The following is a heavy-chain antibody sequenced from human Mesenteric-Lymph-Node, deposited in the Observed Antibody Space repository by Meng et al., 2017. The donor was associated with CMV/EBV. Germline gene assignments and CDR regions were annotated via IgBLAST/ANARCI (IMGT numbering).Heavy chain of an antibody. CDR1: GYSITSGYY. CDR3: ARGIEV. V-gene: IGHV4-38-2*02. D-gene: IGHD2/OR15-2a*01. CDR2: IYHTGST. J-gene: IGHJ4*02. Sequence: GSLRLSCSVSGYSITSGYYWGWIRQPPEKGLEWIGIIYHTGSTFYNPSLKSRLTISLDTSKNQFSLKLRSVTAADTAVYYCARGIEVWGQGILVTVSS.